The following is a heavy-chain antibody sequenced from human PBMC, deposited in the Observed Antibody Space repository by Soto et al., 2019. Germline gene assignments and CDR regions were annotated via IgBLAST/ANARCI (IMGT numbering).Heavy chain of an antibody. D-gene: IGHD2-21*01. J-gene: IGHJ4*02. CDR3: ARDLAYGIPDY. CDR1: GYTFTSYA. CDR2: INAGNGNT. Sequence: QVQLVQSGAEVKKPGASVKVSYKASGYTFTSYAMHWVRQAPGQRLEWMGWINAGNGNTKYSQNFQGRVTITRDTSASTAYMELSSLRSEDTAVYYCARDLAYGIPDYWGQGTLVTVSS. V-gene: IGHV1-3*01.